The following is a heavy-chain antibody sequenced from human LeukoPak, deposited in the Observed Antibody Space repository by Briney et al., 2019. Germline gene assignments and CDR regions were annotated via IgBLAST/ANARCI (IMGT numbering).Heavy chain of an antibody. CDR2: VYYTGRT. Sequence: SETLSLTCTVSGDSITSINYYWSWIRQPPGKGLEWIAYVYYTGRTLYNPSLESRVTISVDTSKTQFSLKLTSVTAADTAVYYCARHIPVSYDAFDLWGRGTTVTVSS. J-gene: IGHJ3*01. V-gene: IGHV4-61*05. CDR1: GDSITSINYY. D-gene: IGHD6-19*01. CDR3: ARHIPVSYDAFDL.